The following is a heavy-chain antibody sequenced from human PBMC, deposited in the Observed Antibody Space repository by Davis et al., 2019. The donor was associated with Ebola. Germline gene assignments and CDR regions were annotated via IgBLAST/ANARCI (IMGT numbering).Heavy chain of an antibody. J-gene: IGHJ4*02. CDR3: TGAPRGYSYGYGGDY. V-gene: IGHV3-33*01. CDR2: IWYDGSNK. D-gene: IGHD5-18*01. CDR1: GFTFSSYG. Sequence: PGGSLRLSCAASGFTFSSYGMHWVRQAPGKGLEWVAVIWYDGSNKYYADSVKGRFTISRDDSKNTAYLQMNSLKTEDTAVYYCTGAPRGYSYGYGGDYWGQGTLVTVSS.